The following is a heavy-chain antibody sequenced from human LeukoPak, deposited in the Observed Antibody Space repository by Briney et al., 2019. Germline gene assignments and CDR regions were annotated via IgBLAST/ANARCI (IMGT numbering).Heavy chain of an antibody. V-gene: IGHV3-23*01. Sequence: GSLRLPCAVSGLTFSISGIHWVRQAPGKGLEWVSAISGSGGSTYYADSVKGRFTISRDNSKNTLYLQMNSLRAEDTAVYYCAKDMGKYDYVWGSYRPDYWGQGTLVTVSS. D-gene: IGHD3-16*02. J-gene: IGHJ4*02. CDR2: ISGSGGST. CDR3: AKDMGKYDYVWGSYRPDY. CDR1: GLTFSISG.